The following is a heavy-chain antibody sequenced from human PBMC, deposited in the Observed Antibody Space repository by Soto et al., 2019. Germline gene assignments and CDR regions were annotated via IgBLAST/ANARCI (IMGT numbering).Heavy chain of an antibody. Sequence: PSETLSLTCTVSGGSISSYRWSWIRQPAGKGLEWIGRLNNYGNTHYNPSLKSRVTVSVDTSRNQFFLTLRSVTAEDTALYYCARAFCGRTSCHGGNFQYWGQGTLVTVSS. V-gene: IGHV4-4*07. CDR3: ARAFCGRTSCHGGNFQY. CDR2: LNNYGNT. D-gene: IGHD2-2*01. J-gene: IGHJ4*02. CDR1: GGSISSYR.